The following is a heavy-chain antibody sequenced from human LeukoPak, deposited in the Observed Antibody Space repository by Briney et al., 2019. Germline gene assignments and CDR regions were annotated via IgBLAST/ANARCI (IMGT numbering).Heavy chain of an antibody. D-gene: IGHD3-22*01. CDR2: ISGSGGST. CDR3: AKDFPYDSSGYLGVTDY. CDR1: GFTFSSYA. V-gene: IGHV3-23*01. Sequence: GGSLRLSCAASGFTFSSYAMSWVRQAPGKGLEWVSAISGSGGSTYYVDSVKGRFTISRDNSKNTLYLQMNSLRAEDTAVYYCAKDFPYDSSGYLGVTDYWGQGTLVTVSS. J-gene: IGHJ4*02.